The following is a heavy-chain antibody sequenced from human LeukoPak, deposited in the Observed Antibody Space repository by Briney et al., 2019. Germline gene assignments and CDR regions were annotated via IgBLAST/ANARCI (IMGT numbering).Heavy chain of an antibody. CDR1: GFAFRSYS. V-gene: IGHV3-21*01. CDR2: ISRTSNSI. Sequence: PGGSLRLSCAASGFAFRSYSMNWVRQAPGTGLEWVSSISRTSNSIYYADSLKGRFTISRGNTKKSLFLQMSSLRVEDTAVYPCARDATVTDPYGARDIWGQGTRVSVS. CDR3: ARDATVTDPYGARDI. J-gene: IGHJ3*02. D-gene: IGHD4-17*01.